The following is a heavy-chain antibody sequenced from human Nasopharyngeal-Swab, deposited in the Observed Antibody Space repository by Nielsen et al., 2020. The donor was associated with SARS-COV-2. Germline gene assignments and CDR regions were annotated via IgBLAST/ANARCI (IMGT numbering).Heavy chain of an antibody. CDR2: ISGAGGTT. CDR3: AKALERELPRYSDF. J-gene: IGHJ4*02. D-gene: IGHD1-7*01. Sequence: GESLKISCAVSGFPLTQHAMNWVRQAPGKGLEWVSFISGAGGTTFYSDSVKGRFTISRDTSKNTLYLQMSSLRAEDTALYYCAKALERELPRYSDFWGQGTLVTVSS. CDR1: GFPLTQHA. V-gene: IGHV3-23*01.